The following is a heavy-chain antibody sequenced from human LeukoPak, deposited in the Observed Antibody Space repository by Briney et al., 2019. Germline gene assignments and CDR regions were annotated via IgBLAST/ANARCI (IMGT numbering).Heavy chain of an antibody. CDR1: GFIFSTYS. CDR2: IVGSSSTI. V-gene: IGHV3-48*04. D-gene: IGHD1-1*01. CDR3: ATDSPETAAFDY. Sequence: GGSLRLSCAASGFIFSTYSMNWVRQAPGKGLEWVSYIVGSSSTIYYADSVKGRFTLSRDNAKNSLYLQMDSLRAEDTAVYYCATDSPETAAFDYWGQGTLVTVSS. J-gene: IGHJ4*02.